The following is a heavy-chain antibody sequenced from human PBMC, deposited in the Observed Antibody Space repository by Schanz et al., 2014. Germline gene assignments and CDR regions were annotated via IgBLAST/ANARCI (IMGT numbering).Heavy chain of an antibody. Sequence: EVQLVESGGGLVQPGGSLGLSCAASGFTFSNSWIHWVRQAPGKGLVWVARTSNDGSFTTFADSVKGRFTISRDNAKNTLYLQMNSLRAEDTAVYYCVRDTDYHFDYWGQGTLVTVSS. V-gene: IGHV3-74*01. J-gene: IGHJ4*02. CDR3: VRDTDYHFDY. CDR2: TSNDGSFT. CDR1: GFTFSNSW. D-gene: IGHD4-17*01.